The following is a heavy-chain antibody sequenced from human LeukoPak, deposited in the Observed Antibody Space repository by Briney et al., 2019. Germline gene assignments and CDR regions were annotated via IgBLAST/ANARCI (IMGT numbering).Heavy chain of an antibody. CDR3: ARVKPIAAAGPNYYLDY. D-gene: IGHD6-13*01. CDR1: GYTFTGHY. V-gene: IGHV1-2*02. Sequence: ASVKVSCKASGYTFTGHYIHWARQAPGQGLEWMGWINSISGGTNYAQKFQGRVTMTRDTSISTAYMELTWLRSDDAAVYFCARVKPIAAAGPNYYLDYWGQGTLVTVSS. J-gene: IGHJ4*02. CDR2: INSISGGT.